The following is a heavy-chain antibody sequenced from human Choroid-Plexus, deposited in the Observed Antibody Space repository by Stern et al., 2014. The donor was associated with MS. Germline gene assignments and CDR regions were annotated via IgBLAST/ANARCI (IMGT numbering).Heavy chain of an antibody. D-gene: IGHD2/OR15-2a*01. V-gene: IGHV3-30*18. Sequence: DQLVESGGGVVQPGRPLRLSCVASGFTFGSCAMHWVRQAPGKGLAWVAGVSYDGSNKYYADSVKGSFTISRDNSQNTLYMQMSSLRPEDTAVYYCAKDRQYLTYFFDHWGQGSLVTVSS. CDR1: GFTFGSCA. CDR2: VSYDGSNK. CDR3: AKDRQYLTYFFDH. J-gene: IGHJ5*02.